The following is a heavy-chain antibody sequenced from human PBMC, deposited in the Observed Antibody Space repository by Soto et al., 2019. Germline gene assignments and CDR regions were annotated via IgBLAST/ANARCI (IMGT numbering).Heavy chain of an antibody. D-gene: IGHD6-13*01. V-gene: IGHV4-4*08. Sequence: SETLSLTCTVSGDSLSIYNWNWIRQSPGKGLEWIGYAHYSGGTLYNPSPKSRVTISVDTSKNQFSLKLSSVTAADTAVYYCARDRGIAAGTNWFDPWAQRTLVTVSS. CDR2: AHYSGGT. CDR3: ARDRGIAAGTNWFDP. CDR1: GDSLSIYN. J-gene: IGHJ5*02.